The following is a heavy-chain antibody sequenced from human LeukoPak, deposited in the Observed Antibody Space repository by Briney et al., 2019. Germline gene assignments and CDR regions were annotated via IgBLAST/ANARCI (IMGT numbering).Heavy chain of an antibody. V-gene: IGHV4-59*12. D-gene: IGHD3-22*01. CDR1: GGSISSYY. CDR3: ARAGWLSTFDY. Sequence: SETLSLTCTVSGGSISSYYWSWIRQPPGKGLEWIGYIYYSGSTNYNPSLKSRVTISVDKSKHQFSLKLSSVTAADTAVYYCARAGWLSTFDYWGQGTLVTVSS. J-gene: IGHJ4*02. CDR2: IYYSGST.